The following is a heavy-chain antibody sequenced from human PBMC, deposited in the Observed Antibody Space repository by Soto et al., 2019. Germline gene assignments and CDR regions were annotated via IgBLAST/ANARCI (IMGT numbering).Heavy chain of an antibody. CDR3: AAALGYCSSTSCSDFDY. Sequence: GGSLRLSCAASGFTFSSYAMSWVRQAPGKGLEWVSTITGSGGSTYYADSVKGRFTISRDNSKNTLYLQMNTLRAEDTAVYYCAAALGYCSSTSCSDFDYWGQGTLVTVSS. CDR1: GFTFSSYA. J-gene: IGHJ4*02. CDR2: ITGSGGST. D-gene: IGHD2-2*01. V-gene: IGHV3-23*01.